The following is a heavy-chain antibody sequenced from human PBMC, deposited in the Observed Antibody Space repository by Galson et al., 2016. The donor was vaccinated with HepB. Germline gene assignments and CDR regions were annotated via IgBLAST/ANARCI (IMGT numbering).Heavy chain of an antibody. CDR2: INPNSGGT. V-gene: IGHV1-2*02. Sequence: SVKVSCKASGYTFTGYYMHWVRQAPGQGLEWMGWINPNSGGTYYAQKFQGRFTMTRDTSISTAYMELSRLRSDDTAVYYCARDPELPNYYYYGMDVWGQGTTVTVSS. CDR1: GYTFTGYY. CDR3: ARDPELPNYYYYGMDV. D-gene: IGHD1-7*01. J-gene: IGHJ6*02.